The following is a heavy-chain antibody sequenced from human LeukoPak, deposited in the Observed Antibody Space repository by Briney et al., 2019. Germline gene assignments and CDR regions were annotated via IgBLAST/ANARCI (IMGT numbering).Heavy chain of an antibody. CDR1: GGSFSGYY. CDR2: INHSGST. V-gene: IGHV4-34*01. Sequence: SETLSLTCAVYGGSFSGYYWSWICQPPGKGLEWIGEINHSGSTNYNPSLKSRVTISVDTSKNQFSLKLSSVTAADTAVYYCARGRSPTYSYGHYYFDYWGQGTLVTVSS. J-gene: IGHJ4*02. CDR3: ARGRSPTYSYGHYYFDY. D-gene: IGHD5-18*01.